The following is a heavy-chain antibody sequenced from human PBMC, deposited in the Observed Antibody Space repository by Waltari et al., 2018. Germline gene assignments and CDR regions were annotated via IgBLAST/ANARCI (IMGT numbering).Heavy chain of an antibody. CDR1: ADSMRRYC. V-gene: IGHV4-4*08. D-gene: IGHD2-15*01. CDR3: ARRELDSCRGYHFGY. Sequence: HLQESGPGLLKPSETRSLTWKVSADSMRRYCWRWIRQYRAKGVEWIGYIDTTGSPNYNPALESSVTISLDTSKNEFSLSLYSVMAADTAVYYCARRELDSCRGYHFGYWGQGVLVTVSS. J-gene: IGHJ4*02. CDR2: IDTTGSP.